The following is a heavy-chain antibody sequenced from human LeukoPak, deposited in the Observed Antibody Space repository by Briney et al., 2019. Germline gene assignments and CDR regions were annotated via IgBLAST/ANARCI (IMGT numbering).Heavy chain of an antibody. D-gene: IGHD5-24*01. Sequence: ASVKVSRKASGYTFTGYYIHWVRQAPGPGFEWMGWINPNNGGTNYAQKFQGRVTMTRETSITTAYMEVSTLRSDDTAVYYCARDLNRDGYNVNDYWGQGTLVTVSS. CDR2: INPNNGGT. CDR1: GYTFTGYY. J-gene: IGHJ4*02. V-gene: IGHV1-2*02. CDR3: ARDLNRDGYNVNDY.